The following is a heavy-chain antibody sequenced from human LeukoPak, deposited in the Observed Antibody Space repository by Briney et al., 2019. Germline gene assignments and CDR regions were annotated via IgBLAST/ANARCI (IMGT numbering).Heavy chain of an antibody. V-gene: IGHV1-24*01. D-gene: IGHD4-23*01. CDR3: ARVYYGGNSGNDAFDI. Sequence: GASVKVSCKVSGYTLTELSMHWVRQAPGKGLEWMGGFDPEDGETIYAQKFQGRVTMTEDTSTDTAYMELSRLRSDDTAVYYCARVYYGGNSGNDAFDIWGQGTMVTVSS. CDR2: FDPEDGET. CDR1: GYTLTELS. J-gene: IGHJ3*02.